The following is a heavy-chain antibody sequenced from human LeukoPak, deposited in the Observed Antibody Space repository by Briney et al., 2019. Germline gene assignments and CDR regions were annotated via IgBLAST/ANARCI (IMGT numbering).Heavy chain of an antibody. CDR1: GGSFSGYY. D-gene: IGHD3-9*01. J-gene: IGHJ3*02. CDR2: INHIGST. Sequence: SETLSLTCAVYGGSFSGYYWSWIRQPPRKGLEWIGEINHIGSTNYNPSLKSRVTISVDTSKNQFSLKLSSVTAADTAVYYCATAGPYYDILTGYSTTRGAFDIWGQGTMVTVSS. V-gene: IGHV4-34*01. CDR3: ATAGPYYDILTGYSTTRGAFDI.